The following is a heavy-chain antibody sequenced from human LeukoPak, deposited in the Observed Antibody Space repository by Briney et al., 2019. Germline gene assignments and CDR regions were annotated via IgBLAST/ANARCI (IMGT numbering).Heavy chain of an antibody. CDR1: GFTLSSYA. J-gene: IGHJ4*02. CDR2: ISGGGAST. V-gene: IGHV3-23*01. CDR3: ARHDRGSGSPDYFDY. D-gene: IGHD3-10*01. Sequence: GGSPRLSSAASGFTLSSYAMSSVRQAPGEGLECGAVISGGGASTYSPDSVNGPFTNYRHKSKNTLYLQMNSLRPDDTAVFYCARHDRGSGSPDYFDYWSQGTLVT.